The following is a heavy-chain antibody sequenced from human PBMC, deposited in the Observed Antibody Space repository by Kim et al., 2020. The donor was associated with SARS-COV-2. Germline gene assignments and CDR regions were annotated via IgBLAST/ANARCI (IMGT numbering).Heavy chain of an antibody. CDR3: ARGAAEGTNCGGDCYPRDGFDI. J-gene: IGHJ3*02. D-gene: IGHD2-21*02. CDR2: IYYSGST. V-gene: IGHV4-59*13. CDR1: GGSISSYY. Sequence: SETLSLTCTVSGGSISSYYWSWIRQPPGKGLEWIGYIYYSGSTNYNPSLKSRVTISVDTSKNQFSLKLSSVTAADTAVYYCARGAAEGTNCGGDCYPRDGFDIWGQGTMVTVSS.